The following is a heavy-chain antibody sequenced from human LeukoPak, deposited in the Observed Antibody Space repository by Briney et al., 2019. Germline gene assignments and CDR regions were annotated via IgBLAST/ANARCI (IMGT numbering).Heavy chain of an antibody. D-gene: IGHD6-13*01. V-gene: IGHV3-73*01. Sequence: PGGSLRLSCAASRFTFSGSAMHWVRQASGKGLEWVGRIRSKANGYATAYAESVKGRFAISRDDSENTAYLQMNSLKIEDTAVYYCTSGLIAAGGENFDYWGQGTLVTVSS. CDR2: IRSKANGYAT. J-gene: IGHJ4*02. CDR1: RFTFSGSA. CDR3: TSGLIAAGGENFDY.